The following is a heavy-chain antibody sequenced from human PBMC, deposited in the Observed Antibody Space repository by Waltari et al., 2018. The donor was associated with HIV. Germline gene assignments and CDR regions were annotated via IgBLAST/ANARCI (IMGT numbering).Heavy chain of an antibody. J-gene: IGHJ4*02. Sequence: EVQLLQSGADVKQPGESLKISCQRFGYSFSYYWVGWVRQAPGGGLQWMRVLFHGFSAAKYSPSFKGHVNISAVLSNAVAYLHWGSMKSSDSGTDFGARGTARDGYTYFWGQGTLVTVAS. V-gene: IGHV5-51*01. CDR2: LFHGFSAA. CDR3: ARGTARDGYTYF. CDR1: GYSFSYYW. D-gene: IGHD6-25*01.